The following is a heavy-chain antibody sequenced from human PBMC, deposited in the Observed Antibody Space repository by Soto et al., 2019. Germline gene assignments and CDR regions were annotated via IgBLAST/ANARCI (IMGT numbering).Heavy chain of an antibody. CDR1: GFSLSTSGVG. J-gene: IGHJ1*01. CDR3: AHWGNYAILTGSAEYFQH. V-gene: IGHV2-5*02. Sequence: QITLKESGPTLVKPTQTLTLTCTFSGFSLSTSGVGVGWIRQPPGKALEWLALIYWDDDKRYSPSLKSRLTITKDTSKNQVVLTMTNMDPVDTATYYCAHWGNYAILTGSAEYFQHWGQGTLVTVSS. CDR2: IYWDDDK. D-gene: IGHD3-9*01.